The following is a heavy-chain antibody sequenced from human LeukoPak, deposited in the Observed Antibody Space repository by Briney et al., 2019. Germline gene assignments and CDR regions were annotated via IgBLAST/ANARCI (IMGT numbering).Heavy chain of an antibody. D-gene: IGHD6-13*01. J-gene: IGHJ6*03. V-gene: IGHV3-7*01. CDR3: ARVFRYSSSWLDYYYYYMDV. CDR2: IKQDGSEK. CDR1: GFTFSSYW. Sequence: PGGSLRLSCAASGFTFSSYWMSWVRQAPGKGLEWVANIKQDGSEKYYVDSVKGRFTISRDNAKNSLYLQMNSLRAEDTAVYYCARVFRYSSSWLDYYYYYMDVWGKGTTVTVSS.